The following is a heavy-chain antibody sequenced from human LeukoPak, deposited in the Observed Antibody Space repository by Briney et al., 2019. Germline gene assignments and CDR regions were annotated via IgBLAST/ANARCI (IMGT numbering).Heavy chain of an antibody. CDR2: MDVRGGT. D-gene: IGHD2/OR15-2a*01. CDR1: AAFLGGYY. V-gene: IGHV4-34*01. J-gene: IGHJ5*02. CDR3: ARVVLLSWGRIRGHLYNWFDP. Sequence: SETVSLMCAVYAAFLGGYYWGWIRQPPGKGLEWLGEMDVRGGTNYKPSLKSRLTISVDTSKNQFSLKLSSVTAADTAVYYCARVVLLSWGRIRGHLYNWFDPWGQGTLVTVSS.